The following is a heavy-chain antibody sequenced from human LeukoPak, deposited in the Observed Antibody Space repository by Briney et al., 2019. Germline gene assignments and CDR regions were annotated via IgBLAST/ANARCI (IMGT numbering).Heavy chain of an antibody. Sequence: PSETLSLTCTVAGDSISSYYWSWIRQPPGKGREWIVYIYYSGSTNYNPSLRSQVTISVDTSKNHCSLKLSSVTAGDTAVYYCARGQDYYDSSGYSYFDYWGQGTLVTVSS. CDR1: GDSISSYY. D-gene: IGHD3-22*01. J-gene: IGHJ4*02. CDR3: ARGQDYYDSSGYSYFDY. V-gene: IGHV4-59*01. CDR2: IYYSGST.